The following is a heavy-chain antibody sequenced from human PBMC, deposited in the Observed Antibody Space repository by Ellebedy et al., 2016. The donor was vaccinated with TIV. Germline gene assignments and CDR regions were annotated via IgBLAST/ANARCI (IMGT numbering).Heavy chain of an antibody. J-gene: IGHJ4*02. CDR2: ISVYNGDT. D-gene: IGHD2-2*01. CDR3: ARSGGVVPAAKFDY. V-gene: IGHV1-18*04. CDR1: GYTFTGYY. Sequence: ASVKVSCKASGYTFTGYYMHWVRQAPGQGLEWLGYISVYNGDTNSAQKFQGRITMTTDTSTNSAYMELRSLKSDDTAVYYCARSGGVVPAAKFDYWGQGTLVTVSS.